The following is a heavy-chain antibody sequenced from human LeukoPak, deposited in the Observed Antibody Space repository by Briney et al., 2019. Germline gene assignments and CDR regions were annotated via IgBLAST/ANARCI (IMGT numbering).Heavy chain of an antibody. V-gene: IGHV3-66*01. Sequence: GGSLRLSCAASGFAVSSNYMSWVRQAPGRGLEWISVLYTGGSTSYADSVKGRFTVSRDNSKNTLFLQMSSLRVEDTAVYYCARDAPYYYDSFGYRLSYFDCWGQGILVTVSS. CDR1: GFAVSSNY. CDR2: LYTGGST. D-gene: IGHD3-22*01. J-gene: IGHJ4*02. CDR3: ARDAPYYYDSFGYRLSYFDC.